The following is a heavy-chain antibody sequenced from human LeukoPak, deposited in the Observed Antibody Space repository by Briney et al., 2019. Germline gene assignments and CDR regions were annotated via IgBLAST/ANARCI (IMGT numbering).Heavy chain of an antibody. CDR1: GDSVSIKNGA. CDR2: TYCRAKWYD. CDR3: ARGVGTSGWYTFDY. V-gene: IGHV6-1*01. Sequence: SQTLSLTCAISGDSVSIKNGAWNWVRQSPSRGLEWLARTYCRAKWYDDYAESLKGPITISPNTSKNQFSLQLNSVTPEDTAVYYCARGVGTSGWYTFDYWGQGTLVTVSS. J-gene: IGHJ4*02. D-gene: IGHD6-19*01.